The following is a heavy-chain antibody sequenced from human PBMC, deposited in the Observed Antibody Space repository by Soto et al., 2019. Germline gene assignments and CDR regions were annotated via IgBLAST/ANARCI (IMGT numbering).Heavy chain of an antibody. J-gene: IGHJ4*02. D-gene: IGHD3-22*01. CDR2: ISGSGGST. CDR3: AKSALGITMIVVATFDY. CDR1: GFTFSSYA. V-gene: IGHV3-23*01. Sequence: LRLSCAASGFTFSSYAMSWVRQAPGQGLEWVSAISGSGGSTYYADSGKGRFTISRDNSKSTLYLQMNSLRAEDTAVYYCAKSALGITMIVVATFDYWGQGTLVTVSS.